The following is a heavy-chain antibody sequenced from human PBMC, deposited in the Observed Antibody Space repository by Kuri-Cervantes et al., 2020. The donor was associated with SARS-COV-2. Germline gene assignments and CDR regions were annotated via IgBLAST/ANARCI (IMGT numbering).Heavy chain of an antibody. J-gene: IGHJ5*02. CDR1: GSTFSSYG. Sequence: GESLKISCAASGSTFSSYGTHWVRQAPGKGLEWVALIWYDGINKYYADSVKGRFTISRDNSKNTLYLQMNSLRAEDTAVYYCARDVRYSGSYQCTSWGQGTVVTVSS. D-gene: IGHD1-26*01. V-gene: IGHV3-33*01. CDR3: ARDVRYSGSYQCTS. CDR2: IWYDGINK.